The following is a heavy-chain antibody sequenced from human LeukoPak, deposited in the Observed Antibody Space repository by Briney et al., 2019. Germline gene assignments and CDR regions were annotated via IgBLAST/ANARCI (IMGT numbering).Heavy chain of an antibody. CDR3: ARERKMVYYMDV. CDR1: GYTFTSYY. V-gene: IGHV1-46*01. J-gene: IGHJ6*03. Sequence: EASVKVSCKASGYTFTSYYMHWVRQAPGQGLEWMGIINPSGGSTSYAQKFQGRVTMTRDTSTNTVYMELSSLRSEDTAVYYCARERKMVYYMDVWGKGTTVTISS. D-gene: IGHD3-10*01. CDR2: INPSGGST.